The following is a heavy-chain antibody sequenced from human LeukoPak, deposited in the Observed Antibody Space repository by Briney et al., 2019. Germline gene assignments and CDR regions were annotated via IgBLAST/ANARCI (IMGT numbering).Heavy chain of an antibody. CDR2: IYYSGST. V-gene: IGHV4-39*01. CDR3: ARHRYYYRSGSYYGAPYYMDV. D-gene: IGHD3-10*01. CDR1: GFTFSSYS. Sequence: GSLRLSCAASGFTFSSYSMNWIRQPPGKGLEWIGSIYYSGSTYYNPSLKSRVTISVDTSKNQFSLKLSSVTAADTAVYYCARHRYYYRSGSYYGAPYYMDVWGKGTTVTISS. J-gene: IGHJ6*03.